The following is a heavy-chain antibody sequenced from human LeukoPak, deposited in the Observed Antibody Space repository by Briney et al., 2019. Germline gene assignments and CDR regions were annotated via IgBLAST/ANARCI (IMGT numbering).Heavy chain of an antibody. CDR3: ARGSSSGWFLGDV. CDR1: GFTVSSNY. J-gene: IGHJ6*04. V-gene: IGHV3-53*01. Sequence: PGGSLRLSCAASGFTVSSNYMSWVRQAPGKGLEWVSVIYSGGSTYYADSVKGRFTISRDNSKNTLYLQMNSLRAEDTAVYYCARGSSSGWFLGDVWGKGTTVTVSS. CDR2: IYSGGST. D-gene: IGHD6-19*01.